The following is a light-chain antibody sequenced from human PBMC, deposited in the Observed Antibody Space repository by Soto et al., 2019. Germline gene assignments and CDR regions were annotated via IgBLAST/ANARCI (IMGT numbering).Light chain of an antibody. J-gene: IGKJ1*01. V-gene: IGKV3-20*01. Sequence: EIVLTQSPGTLSLSPGESATLSCRASQSVDSRFLAWYQQKRGPAPQLLMYGASTRATGIPDRFSGSGSGTDFTLSIISLEPEDFAVYYGQQYDSSRTFGQGTKVEMK. CDR1: QSVDSRF. CDR2: GAS. CDR3: QQYDSSRT.